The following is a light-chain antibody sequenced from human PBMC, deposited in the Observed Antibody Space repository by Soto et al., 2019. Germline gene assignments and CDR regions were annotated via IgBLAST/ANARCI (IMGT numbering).Light chain of an antibody. CDR2: DAS. Sequence: EIVMTQSPGTLSLSPGERASLSCRASQSVSRNYVAWYHYKPGQAPRLLIYDASTRATGIPDRFSGSGSGADFTLTISRLEPEDFAVYFCQQYGRTPLTFSGGSKVEIK. CDR1: QSVSRNY. V-gene: IGKV3-20*01. CDR3: QQYGRTPLT. J-gene: IGKJ4*01.